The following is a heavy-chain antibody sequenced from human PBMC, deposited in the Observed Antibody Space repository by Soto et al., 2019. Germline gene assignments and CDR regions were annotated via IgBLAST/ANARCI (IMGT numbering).Heavy chain of an antibody. CDR3: ARGVEVVVDATFDY. D-gene: IGHD2-15*01. J-gene: IGHJ4*02. Sequence: QVQLVQSGSEVKKPGASVKVSCKASGYTFTSYAMHSVRQAPGQRLEWMGWINAGNGNTKYSPKFQGRVTITRDTSASTAYTELSSLSSEDTAVYYCARGVEVVVDATFDYWGQGTLVIVSS. V-gene: IGHV1-3*01. CDR2: INAGNGNT. CDR1: GYTFTSYA.